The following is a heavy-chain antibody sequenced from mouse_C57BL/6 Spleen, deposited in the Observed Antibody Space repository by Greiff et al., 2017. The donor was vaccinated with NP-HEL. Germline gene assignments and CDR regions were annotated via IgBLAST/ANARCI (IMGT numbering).Heavy chain of an antibody. CDR3: ASVNWDYWYFDV. V-gene: IGHV7-3*01. CDR2: IRNKANGYTT. CDR1: GFTFTDYY. J-gene: IGHJ1*03. D-gene: IGHD4-1*01. Sequence: EVHLVESGGGLVQPGGSLSLSCAASGFTFTDYYMSWVRQPPGKALEWLGFIRNKANGYTTEYSASVKGRFTISRDNSQSILNLQMNALRAEDSATYYCASVNWDYWYFDVWGTGTTVTVSS.